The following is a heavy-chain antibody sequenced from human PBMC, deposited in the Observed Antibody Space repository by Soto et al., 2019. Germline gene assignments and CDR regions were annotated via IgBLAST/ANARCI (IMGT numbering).Heavy chain of an antibody. CDR1: GFTFSSYG. J-gene: IGHJ5*02. D-gene: IGHD3-22*01. CDR3: ARDGEYYDSSGYSGFDP. V-gene: IGHV3-33*01. CDR2: IWYDGSNK. Sequence: PGGSLRLSCAASGFTFSSYGMHWVRQAPGKGLEWVAVIWYDGSNKYYADSVKGRFTISRDNSKNTLYLQMNSLRAEDTAVYYCARDGEYYDSSGYSGFDPWGQGTLVTVSS.